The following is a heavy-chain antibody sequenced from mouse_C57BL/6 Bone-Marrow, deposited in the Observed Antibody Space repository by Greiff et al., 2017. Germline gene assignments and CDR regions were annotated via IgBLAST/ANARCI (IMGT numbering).Heavy chain of an antibody. D-gene: IGHD2-5*01. V-gene: IGHV1-69*01. CDR2: IDPADSYT. J-gene: IGHJ4*01. Sequence: VQLQQPGAELVMPGASVKLSCKASGYTFTSYWMHWVKQRPGQGLEWMGEIDPADSYTNYNQKFKGKSTLTVDTSSSTAYMQLSSLTSEDSAVYDGSRCPLYSSDVDAMDYWGQGTSVTVSA. CDR3: SRCPLYSSDVDAMDY. CDR1: GYTFTSYW.